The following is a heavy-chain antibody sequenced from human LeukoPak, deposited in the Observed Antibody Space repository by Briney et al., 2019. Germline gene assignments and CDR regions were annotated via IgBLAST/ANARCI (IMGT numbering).Heavy chain of an antibody. CDR1: GFTFSSYG. J-gene: IGHJ4*02. CDR2: IRYDGSNK. D-gene: IGHD5-12*01. CDR3: AKDGPVRGYDLCY. V-gene: IGHV3-30*02. Sequence: PGGSLRLSCAASGFTFSSYGMHWVRQAPGKGLEWVAFIRYDGSNKYYPDSVKGRFTICRYNSKNALYLQMNSRRAEDTAVYYCAKDGPVRGYDLCYWGQGTLVAVSS.